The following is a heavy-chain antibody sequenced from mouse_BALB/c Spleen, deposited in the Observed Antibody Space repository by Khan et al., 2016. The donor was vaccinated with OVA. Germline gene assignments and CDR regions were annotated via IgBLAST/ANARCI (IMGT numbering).Heavy chain of an antibody. D-gene: IGHD2-12*01. CDR1: GYSFTSYY. CDR3: TRHCYVAWFTY. Sequence: VQLKESGPELMKPGASVKISCKASGYSFTSYYLHWVMQSHGESLEWIGYVDPFSGGTTYNQKFKGKATLTVDKSSSTAYMHLSNLTSEDSAVYCCTRHCYVAWFTYWGQGTLVTVSA. CDR2: VDPFSGGT. V-gene: IGHV1S135*01. J-gene: IGHJ3*01.